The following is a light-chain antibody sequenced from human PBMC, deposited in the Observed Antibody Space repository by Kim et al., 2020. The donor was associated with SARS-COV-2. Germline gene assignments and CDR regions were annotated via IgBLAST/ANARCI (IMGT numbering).Light chain of an antibody. J-gene: IGKJ1*01. CDR3: QKYNSAPRT. CDR2: GAT. Sequence: DVQMTQSPSSLSASVGDRVTITCRASQGIRNYLAWYQQRPGKVPKLLIYGATTLQSGVPSRFSGSGSGTDFTLTIRSLQLEDVATSYCQKYNSAPRTFGQGTKVDIK. V-gene: IGKV1-27*01. CDR1: QGIRNY.